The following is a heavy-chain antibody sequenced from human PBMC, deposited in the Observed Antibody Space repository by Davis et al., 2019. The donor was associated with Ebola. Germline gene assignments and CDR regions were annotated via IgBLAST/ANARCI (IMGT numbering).Heavy chain of an antibody. CDR1: GFTFSDYW. D-gene: IGHD6-13*01. Sequence: GESLKISCAASGFTFSDYWMTWVRQAPGKGLEWVANIKQDGSETYYVDSLKGRFTISRDNAKNSLYLHMNSLRAEDTAVYYCTKTIVATAGDFWGQGTLVTVSS. V-gene: IGHV3-7*01. CDR3: TKTIVATAGDF. J-gene: IGHJ4*02. CDR2: IKQDGSET.